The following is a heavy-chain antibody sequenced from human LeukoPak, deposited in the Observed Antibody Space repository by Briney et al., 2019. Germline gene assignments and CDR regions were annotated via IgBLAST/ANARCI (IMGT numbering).Heavy chain of an antibody. CDR3: ASGQLWSAYYDDY. CDR1: GFTFSSYW. V-gene: IGHV3-7*01. Sequence: PGGSLRLSCAASGFTFSSYWMSWVRQAPGKGLEWVANIKQDGSEKYYVDSVKGRFTISRDNAKNTLYLQMNSLRAEDTAVYYCASGQLWSAYYDDYWGQGTRVTVSS. D-gene: IGHD3-3*01. J-gene: IGHJ4*01. CDR2: IKQDGSEK.